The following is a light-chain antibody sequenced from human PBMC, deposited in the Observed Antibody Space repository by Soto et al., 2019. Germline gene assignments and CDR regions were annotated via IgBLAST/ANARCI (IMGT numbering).Light chain of an antibody. Sequence: EIVMTQSPATLSVSPGERATLSCRASQSVSSNLAWYQQKPGQAPRLLIYGASTRATGIPARCSGSGSGTEFTLPIGSLQSEDFAVYYCQQYNNWPPWTFGQGTKVVIK. J-gene: IGKJ1*01. CDR1: QSVSSN. CDR3: QQYNNWPPWT. V-gene: IGKV3-15*01. CDR2: GAS.